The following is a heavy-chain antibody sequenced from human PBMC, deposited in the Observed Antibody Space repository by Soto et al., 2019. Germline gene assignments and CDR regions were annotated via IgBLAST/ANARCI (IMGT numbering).Heavy chain of an antibody. CDR3: ARDVGIAVAVIIDY. CDR1: GYTFTSYG. J-gene: IGHJ4*02. V-gene: IGHV1-18*01. D-gene: IGHD6-19*01. CDR2: ISAYNGNT. Sequence: ASVKASCKASGYTFTSYGISWVRQAPGQGLEWMGWISAYNGNTNYAQKLQGRVTMTTDTSTSTAYMELRSLRSDDTAVYYCARDVGIAVAVIIDYWGQGTLVTVSS.